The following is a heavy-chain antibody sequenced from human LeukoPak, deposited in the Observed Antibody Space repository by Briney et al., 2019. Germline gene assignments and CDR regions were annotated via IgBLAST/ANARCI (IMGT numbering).Heavy chain of an antibody. CDR1: GGSFSGYY. V-gene: IGHV4-34*01. CDR2: INHSGRT. D-gene: IGHD3-3*01. Sequence: SSETLSLTCAVYGGSFSGYYWSWIRQPPGKGLEWMGEINHSGRTNYNPSLKSRVTISVDTSKNQFSLKLSSVTAADTAVYYCARGGGPYYDFWSGYHYYGMDVWGQGTTVTVSS. CDR3: ARGGGPYYDFWSGYHYYGMDV. J-gene: IGHJ6*02.